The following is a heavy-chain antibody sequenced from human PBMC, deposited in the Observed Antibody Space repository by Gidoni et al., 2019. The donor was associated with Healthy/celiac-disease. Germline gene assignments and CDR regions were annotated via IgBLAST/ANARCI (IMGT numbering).Heavy chain of an antibody. CDR3: ASLGPDSSGSIDY. J-gene: IGHJ4*02. CDR2: IYHSGST. Sequence: QVQLQESGPGLVKPSGTLSLTCAVSGGSISSSNWLCWVRQPPGKGLEWIGEIYHSGSTNYNPSLKSRVTISVDKSKNQFSLKLSSVTAADTAVYYCASLGPDSSGSIDYWGQGTLVTVSS. CDR1: GGSISSSNW. D-gene: IGHD3-22*01. V-gene: IGHV4-4*02.